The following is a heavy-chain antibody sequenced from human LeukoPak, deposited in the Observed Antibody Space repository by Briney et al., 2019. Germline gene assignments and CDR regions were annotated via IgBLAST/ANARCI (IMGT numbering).Heavy chain of an antibody. V-gene: IGHV3-23*01. CDR1: GFTLSSYA. D-gene: IGHD3-3*01. CDR3: AKHRFLEWLLWDYFDY. CDR2: ISGSGGST. J-gene: IGHJ4*02. Sequence: PGGSLRLSCAASGFTLSSYAMSWVRQAPGKGLEWVSAISGSGGSTYYADSVKGRFTISRDNSKNTLYLQMNSLRAEDTAVYYCAKHRFLEWLLWDYFDYWGQGTLVTVSS.